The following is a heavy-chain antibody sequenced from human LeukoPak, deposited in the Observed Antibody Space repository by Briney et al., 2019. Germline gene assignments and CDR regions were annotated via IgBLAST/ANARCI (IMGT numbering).Heavy chain of an antibody. CDR3: ARVNTVTIWFPFDY. D-gene: IGHD4-17*01. J-gene: IGHJ4*02. CDR2: IYSGGST. CDR1: GFTFSSYA. Sequence: GGSLRLSCAASGFTFSSYAMSWVRQAPGQGLEWVSVIYSGGSTYYADSVKGRFTISRDNSKNTLYLQMNSLRAEDTAVYYCARVNTVTIWFPFDYWGQGTLVTVSS. V-gene: IGHV3-53*01.